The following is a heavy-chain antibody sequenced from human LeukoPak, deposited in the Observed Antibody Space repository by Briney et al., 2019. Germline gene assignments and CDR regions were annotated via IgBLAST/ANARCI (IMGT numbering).Heavy chain of an antibody. Sequence: SETLSLTCAVYGGSFSGYYWSWIRQPPGKGLEWIGEINHSGSTNYNPSLKSRVTISVDTSKNQFSLKLSSVTAADTAVYYCARGRSSRIYGMDVWGQGTTVTVSS. D-gene: IGHD6-13*01. CDR3: ARGRSSRIYGMDV. V-gene: IGHV4-34*01. CDR1: GGSFSGYY. CDR2: INHSGST. J-gene: IGHJ6*02.